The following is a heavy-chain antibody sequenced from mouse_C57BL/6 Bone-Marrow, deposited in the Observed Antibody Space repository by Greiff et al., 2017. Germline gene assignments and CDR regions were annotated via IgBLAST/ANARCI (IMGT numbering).Heavy chain of an antibody. Sequence: EVQLQQSGPVLVKPGASVKMSCKASGYTFTDYYLNWVKQSPGKSLEWIGVINPYNCGTSYNQKFKGKATLTVDTSSSTAYMELNSLTSEDSAVYYCAKVGYYYGSSYVDWYFDGWGTGTTVTVSS. V-gene: IGHV1-19*01. CDR1: GYTFTDYY. CDR3: AKVGYYYGSSYVDWYFDG. J-gene: IGHJ1*03. D-gene: IGHD1-1*01. CDR2: INPYNCGT.